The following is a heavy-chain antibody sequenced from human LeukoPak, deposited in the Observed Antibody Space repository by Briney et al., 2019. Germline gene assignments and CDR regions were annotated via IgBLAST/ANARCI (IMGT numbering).Heavy chain of an antibody. J-gene: IGHJ4*02. D-gene: IGHD1-26*01. V-gene: IGHV4-59*01. Sequence: SETLSLTCTVSGGSISSYYWSWIRQPPGKGLEWIGYIYYSGSTNYNPSLKSRVTISVDTSKNQFSLKLSSVTAADTAVYYCARDREDSGSYGFDYWGQGTLVTVSS. CDR3: ARDREDSGSYGFDY. CDR1: GGSISSYY. CDR2: IYYSGST.